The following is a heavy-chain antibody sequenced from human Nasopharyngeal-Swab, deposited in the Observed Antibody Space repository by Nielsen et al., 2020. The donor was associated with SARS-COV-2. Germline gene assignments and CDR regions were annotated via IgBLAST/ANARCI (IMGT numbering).Heavy chain of an antibody. CDR3: ATVYGDYAGVFNI. Sequence: SETLSLTCTVSGGSISSYYWSWIRQPPGKGLEWIGYIYYSGSTNYNPSLKSRVTISVDTSKNQFSLKLSSVTAADTAVYYCATVYGDYAGVFNIWGQGTMVTVSS. D-gene: IGHD4-17*01. CDR1: GGSISSYY. V-gene: IGHV4-59*01. CDR2: IYYSGST. J-gene: IGHJ3*02.